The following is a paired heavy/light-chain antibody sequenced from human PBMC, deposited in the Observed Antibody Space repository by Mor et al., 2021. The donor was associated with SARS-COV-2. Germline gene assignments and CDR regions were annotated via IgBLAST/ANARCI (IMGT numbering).Light chain of an antibody. Sequence: QSALTQPASVSGSPGQSIIISCTGTRSDIGSYDYVSWYRQHPGKAPEVLVLHFNERPSGVSGRFSGSKSGNTASLTISGLQPDDEADYYCSSYTSTGTRVFGGGTRVTVL. CDR2: HFN. CDR3: SSYTSTGTRV. V-gene: IGLV2-14*03. CDR1: RSDIGSYDY. J-gene: IGLJ3*02.
Heavy chain of an antibody. CDR2: VSKDGTNT. Sequence: QVQLVESGGGVVQPGRSLRLSCEASGFTFSHYAMHWVRRAPGKGLEWVAVVSKDGTNTYYAESVRGRFTISRDNSENMVFLQMNSLRTTDTATYYCARGGEPLKFPPDYWGQGGLVTVSS. CDR3: ARGGEPLKFPPDY. V-gene: IGHV3-30-3*01. J-gene: IGHJ4*02. CDR1: GFTFSHYA. D-gene: IGHD3-16*01.